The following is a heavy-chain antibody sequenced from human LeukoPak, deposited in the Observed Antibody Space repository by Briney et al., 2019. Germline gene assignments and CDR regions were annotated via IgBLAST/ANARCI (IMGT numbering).Heavy chain of an antibody. J-gene: IGHJ6*02. Sequence: SETLSLTCAVSGGSISSGGYSWSWIRQPPGKGLEWIGYIYHSGSTYYNPSLKSRVTISVDRSKNQFSLKLSSVTAADTAVYYCARGHYGSGSYLKNYYYYGMDVWGQGTTVTVSS. V-gene: IGHV4-30-2*01. D-gene: IGHD3-10*01. CDR2: IYHSGST. CDR3: ARGHYGSGSYLKNYYYYGMDV. CDR1: GGSISSGGYS.